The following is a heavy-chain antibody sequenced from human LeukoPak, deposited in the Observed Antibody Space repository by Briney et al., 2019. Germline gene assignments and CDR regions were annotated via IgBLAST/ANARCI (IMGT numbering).Heavy chain of an antibody. Sequence: GGSLRLSCAASGFTIDDYAMHWVRQAPGKGLEWVSGISWNSGSIGYADSVKGRFTISRDNAKNSLYLQMNSLRAEDTALYYCAKGLRNYDILTGTDYWGQGTLVTVSS. CDR1: GFTIDDYA. J-gene: IGHJ4*02. CDR2: ISWNSGSI. CDR3: AKGLRNYDILTGTDY. V-gene: IGHV3-9*01. D-gene: IGHD3-9*01.